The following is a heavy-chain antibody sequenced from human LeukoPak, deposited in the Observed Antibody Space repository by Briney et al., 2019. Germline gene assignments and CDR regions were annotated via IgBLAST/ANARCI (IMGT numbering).Heavy chain of an antibody. J-gene: IGHJ4*02. CDR3: ARAYSGNYRAGDF. D-gene: IGHD1-26*01. CDR1: GFTFSSYW. Sequence: PGGSLRLSCAASGFTFSSYWITWVRQAPGKGLEWVANIKQDGGEKYYVDSVKGRFTISRDNAKLYLQMNSLRAEDTAVYYCARAYSGNYRAGDFWGQGTLVTVSS. CDR2: IKQDGGEK. V-gene: IGHV3-7*01.